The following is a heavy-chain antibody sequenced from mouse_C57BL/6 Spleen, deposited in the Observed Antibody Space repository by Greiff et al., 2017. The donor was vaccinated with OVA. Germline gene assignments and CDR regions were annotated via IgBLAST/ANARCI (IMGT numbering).Heavy chain of an antibody. D-gene: IGHD4-1*01. CDR2: IDPSDSYT. V-gene: IGHV1-69*01. J-gene: IGHJ4*01. Sequence: VQLQQPGAELVMPGASVKLSCKASGYTFTSYWMHWVKQRPGQGLEWIGEIDPSDSYTNYNQKFKGKSTLTVDKSSSTAYMQLSSLTSEDSAVYYCARTGTGVAMDYWGQGTSVTVSS. CDR3: ARTGTGVAMDY. CDR1: GYTFTSYW.